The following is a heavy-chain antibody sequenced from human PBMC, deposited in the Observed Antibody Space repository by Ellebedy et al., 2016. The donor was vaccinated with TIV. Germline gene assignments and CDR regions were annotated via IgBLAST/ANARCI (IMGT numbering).Heavy chain of an antibody. Sequence: GESLKISCAASGFTFTNGWMNWVLHAPGNAPQWVGRFKTKTDGGTTDYAAPVKDRFTISRDDSKNTLYLQMNSLVTEDTAIYYCTSGNTDFEYWGQGTLVTVSS. D-gene: IGHD2/OR15-2a*01. J-gene: IGHJ4*02. CDR1: GFTFTNGW. CDR2: FKTKTDGGTT. V-gene: IGHV3-15*07. CDR3: TSGNTDFEY.